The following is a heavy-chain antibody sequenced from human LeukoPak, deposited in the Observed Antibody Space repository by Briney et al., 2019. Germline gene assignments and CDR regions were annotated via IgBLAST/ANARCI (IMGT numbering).Heavy chain of an antibody. Sequence: PGGSLRLSCAASGFTFSSYSMNWVRQAPGKGLEWVSSISSSSSYIYYADSVKGRFTISRDNAKNSLYLQMNSLRAEDTAVYYCARKTLTTVTTGGYDYWGQGTLVTVSS. J-gene: IGHJ4*02. D-gene: IGHD4-17*01. CDR1: GFTFSSYS. V-gene: IGHV3-21*01. CDR3: ARKTLTTVTTGGYDY. CDR2: ISSSSSYI.